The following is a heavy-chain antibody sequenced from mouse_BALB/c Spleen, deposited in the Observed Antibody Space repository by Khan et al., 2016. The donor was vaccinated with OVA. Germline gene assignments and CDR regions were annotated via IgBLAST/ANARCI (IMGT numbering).Heavy chain of an antibody. CDR2: ISYSGNT. Sequence: VQLKQSGPGLVKPSQSLSLTCTVTGYSITSDYAWNWIRQFPGNKLEWMGFISYSGNTNYNPSLKSRISITRDTSKNQFFLQLNSVTTEDTATSYCARVYGGDFDYWGQGTTLTVSS. V-gene: IGHV3-2*02. J-gene: IGHJ2*01. CDR3: ARVYGGDFDY. D-gene: IGHD1-1*01. CDR1: GYSITSDYA.